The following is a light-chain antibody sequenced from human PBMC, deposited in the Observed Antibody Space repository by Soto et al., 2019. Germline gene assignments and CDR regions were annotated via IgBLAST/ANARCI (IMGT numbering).Light chain of an antibody. CDR2: DVS. V-gene: IGLV2-14*01. CDR3: SSYTSSSTLESV. J-gene: IGLJ1*01. Sequence: QSALTQPASVSGSPGQSITISCTGTSSDVGGYNYVSWYQQHPGKAPKLMIYDVSNRPSGVSNRFSGSKSGNTASLTISGLQADDEADYYCSSYTSSSTLESVFGTGTKLTVL. CDR1: SSDVGGYNY.